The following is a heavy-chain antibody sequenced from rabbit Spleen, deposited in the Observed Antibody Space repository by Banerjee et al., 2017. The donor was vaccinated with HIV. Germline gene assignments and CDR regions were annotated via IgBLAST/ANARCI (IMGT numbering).Heavy chain of an antibody. CDR1: GFSFSYSDY. CDR2: IGAGVSYTT. D-gene: IGHD8-1*01. J-gene: IGHJ6*01. V-gene: IGHV1S40*01. Sequence: QSLEESGGDLVKPGASLTLTCTASGFSFSYSDYMCWVRQPPGKGPEWIACIGAGVSYTTYSATWAKGRFTCSKTSSTTVTLQMTSLTVADTATYFCARDTGSSFSSYGMDLWGPGTLVTVS. CDR3: ARDTGSSFSSYGMDL.